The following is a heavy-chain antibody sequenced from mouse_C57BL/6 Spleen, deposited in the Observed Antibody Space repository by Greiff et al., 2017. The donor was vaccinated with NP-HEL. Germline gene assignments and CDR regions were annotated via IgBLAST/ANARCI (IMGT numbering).Heavy chain of an antibody. CDR2: IYPGDGGT. J-gene: IGHJ1*03. V-gene: IGHV1-82*01. CDR3: ARDYGRGYWYCDV. CDR1: GYAFSSSW. D-gene: IGHD1-1*01. Sequence: QVQLQQSGPELVKPGASVKISCKASGYAFSSSWMNWVKQRPGKGLEWIGRIYPGDGGTNYNGKFKGKATLTADKSSSTAYMQLSSLTSEDSAVYFCARDYGRGYWYCDVWGTGTTVTVSS.